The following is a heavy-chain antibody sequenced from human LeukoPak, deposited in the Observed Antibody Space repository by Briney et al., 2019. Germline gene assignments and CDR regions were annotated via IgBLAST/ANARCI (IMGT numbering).Heavy chain of an antibody. CDR2: INHSGST. J-gene: IGHJ6*03. CDR1: GGSFSGYY. Sequence: PSETLSLTCAVYGGSFSGYYWSWIRQPPGKGLEWIGEINHSGSTNYNPSLKSRVTISVDTSKNQFSLKLSSVTAADTAVYYCARGYSSSWYPYYYYYMDVWGKGTTVTVSS. CDR3: ARGYSSSWYPYYYYYMDV. D-gene: IGHD6-13*01. V-gene: IGHV4-34*01.